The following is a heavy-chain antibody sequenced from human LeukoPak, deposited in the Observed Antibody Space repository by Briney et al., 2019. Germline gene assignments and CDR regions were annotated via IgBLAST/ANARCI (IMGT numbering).Heavy chain of an antibody. CDR2: ISSSSSYI. V-gene: IGHV3-21*01. D-gene: IGHD2-2*01. CDR1: GFTFSSYS. J-gene: IGHJ4*02. Sequence: GGSLRLSCAASGFTFSSYSMNWVRQAPGKGLEWVSSISSSSSYIYYADSVKGRFTISRDNARNSLYLQMNSLRAEDTAVYYCARGTVPAAHFDYWGQGTLVTVSS. CDR3: ARGTVPAAHFDY.